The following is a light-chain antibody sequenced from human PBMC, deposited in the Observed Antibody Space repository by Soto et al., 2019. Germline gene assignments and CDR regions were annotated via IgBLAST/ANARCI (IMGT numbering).Light chain of an antibody. J-gene: IGLJ2*01. CDR1: SSDVGGYKY. CDR2: EVS. Sequence: QSVLTQPASVSGSPGQSITISCTGTSSDVGGYKYVSWYQHHPGTAPKLMIYEVSNRPSGVSNRFSGSKSGNTASLTISGLLAEDEADYYCSSDTSSGTHVVFGGGTQLTVL. CDR3: SSDTSSGTHVV. V-gene: IGLV2-14*01.